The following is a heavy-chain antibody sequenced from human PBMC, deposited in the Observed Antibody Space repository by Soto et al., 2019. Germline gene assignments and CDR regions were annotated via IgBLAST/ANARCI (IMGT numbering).Heavy chain of an antibody. CDR2: ISYDGSNK. Sequence: QVQLVESGGGVVQPGRSLRLSCAASGFTFSSYGMHWVRQAPGKGLEWVAVISYDGSNKYYADSVKGRFTISRDNSKNTLYLQMSSLRAEDTAVYYCAKDRGCITIFCPEGYYYYGMDVWGHGTTVTVSS. J-gene: IGHJ6*02. CDR3: AKDRGCITIFCPEGYYYYGMDV. V-gene: IGHV3-30*18. D-gene: IGHD3-9*01. CDR1: GFTFSSYG.